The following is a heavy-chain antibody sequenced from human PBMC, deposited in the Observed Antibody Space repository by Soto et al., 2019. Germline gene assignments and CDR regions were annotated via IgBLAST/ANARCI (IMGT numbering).Heavy chain of an antibody. CDR2: IWYDGSNK. D-gene: IGHD3-10*01. J-gene: IGHJ4*02. V-gene: IGHV3-33*01. Sequence: GGSLRLSCAASGFTFSSYGMHWVRQAPGKGLEWVAVIWYDGSNKYYADSVKGRFTISRDNSKNTLYLQMNSLRAEDTAVYYWARGLTYYYGSGFDYWGQGTLVTVPS. CDR3: ARGLTYYYGSGFDY. CDR1: GFTFSSYG.